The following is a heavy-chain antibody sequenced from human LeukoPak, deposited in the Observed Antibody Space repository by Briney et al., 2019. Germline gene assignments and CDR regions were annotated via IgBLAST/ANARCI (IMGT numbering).Heavy chain of an antibody. CDR3: ARRGPYYYDSSGLIDY. J-gene: IGHJ4*02. D-gene: IGHD3-22*01. Sequence: GESLKISCKGSGYSFTSCWIGWVRQMPGKGLEWMGIIYPGDSDTRYSPSFQGQVTISADKSISTAYLQWSSLKASDTAMYYCARRGPYYYDSSGLIDYWGQGTLVTVSS. CDR2: IYPGDSDT. V-gene: IGHV5-51*01. CDR1: GYSFTSCW.